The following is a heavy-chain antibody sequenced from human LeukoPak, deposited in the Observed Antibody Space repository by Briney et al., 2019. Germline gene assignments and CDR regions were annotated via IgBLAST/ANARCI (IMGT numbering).Heavy chain of an antibody. D-gene: IGHD4-17*01. V-gene: IGHV3-7*01. CDR3: ARELHGDYAEFDY. CDR2: IKQDGSEK. Sequence: PGGPLRLSCAASGFTFSSYGMHWVRQAPGKGLEWVANIKQDGSEKYYVDSVKGRFTISRDNAKNSLYLQMNSLRAEDTAVYYCARELHGDYAEFDYWGQGTLVTVSS. CDR1: GFTFSSYG. J-gene: IGHJ4*02.